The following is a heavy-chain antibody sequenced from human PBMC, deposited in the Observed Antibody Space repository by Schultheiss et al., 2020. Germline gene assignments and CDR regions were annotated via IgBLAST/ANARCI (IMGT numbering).Heavy chain of an antibody. V-gene: IGHV2-70*01. D-gene: IGHD3-10*01. Sequence: SGPTLVKPTQTLTLTCTFSGFSLSTSGMCVSWIRQPPGKALEWLALIDWDDDKYYSTSLKTRLTISKDTSKNQVVLTMTNMDPVDTATYYCARIRGVWFRELSCSYFDYWGKGTLVTVSS. CDR3: ARIRGVWFRELSCSYFDY. CDR2: IDWDDDK. J-gene: IGHJ4*02. CDR1: GFSLSTSGMC.